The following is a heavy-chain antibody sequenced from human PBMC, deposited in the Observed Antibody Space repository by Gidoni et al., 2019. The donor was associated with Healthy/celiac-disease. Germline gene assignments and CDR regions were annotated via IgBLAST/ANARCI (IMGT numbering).Heavy chain of an antibody. J-gene: IGHJ4*02. Sequence: QVQLQESGPGLVKPSQTLSLTCTVSGGSISRGGYYGSWIRQHPGKGLEWIGYIYYSGSTYYNPSLKSRVTISVDTSKNQFSLKLSSVTAADTAVYYCAREVGDYYDSSGPAIDYWGQGTLVTVSS. CDR1: GGSISRGGYY. CDR3: AREVGDYYDSSGPAIDY. CDR2: IYYSGST. D-gene: IGHD3-22*01. V-gene: IGHV4-31*03.